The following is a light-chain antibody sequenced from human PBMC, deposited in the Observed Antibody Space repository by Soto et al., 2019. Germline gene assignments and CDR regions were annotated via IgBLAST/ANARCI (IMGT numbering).Light chain of an antibody. CDR3: QQRSTWPPT. CDR2: DAS. V-gene: IGKV3-11*01. J-gene: IGKJ1*01. Sequence: EIVLTQSPATLYSSAGERATLSCRASQSVRSYLAWYQEKPGQAPRLLIFDASKRATGIPARFSGSGSGTDFTLTISSLEPEDFAVYFCQQRSTWPPTFGQGTNVEIK. CDR1: QSVRSY.